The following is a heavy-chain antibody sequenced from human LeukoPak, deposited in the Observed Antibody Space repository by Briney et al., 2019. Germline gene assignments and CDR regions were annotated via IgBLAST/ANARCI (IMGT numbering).Heavy chain of an antibody. J-gene: IGHJ3*02. CDR3: ARGGPGYSYGDAFDI. D-gene: IGHD5-18*01. Sequence: PGGSLRLSCVASGFTFSSYWMTWVRQAPGKGLEWVANIKTDGSQIYYVDSVKGRFTISRDNAKNSLYLQMNSLRAEDTAVYYCARGGPGYSYGDAFDIWGQGTMVTVSS. CDR1: GFTFSSYW. V-gene: IGHV3-7*01. CDR2: IKTDGSQI.